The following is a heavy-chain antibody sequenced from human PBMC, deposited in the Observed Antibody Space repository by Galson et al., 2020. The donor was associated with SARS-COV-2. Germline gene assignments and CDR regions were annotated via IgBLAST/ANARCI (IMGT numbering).Heavy chain of an antibody. Sequence: ASVKVSCKVSGYTLTELSMHWVRQAPGKGLEWMGGFDPEDGETIYAQKFQGRVTMTEDTSTDTAYMELSSLRSEDTAVYYCAMSSNYYYYYYMDVWGKGTTVTVSS. CDR2: FDPEDGET. J-gene: IGHJ6*03. CDR3: AMSSNYYYYYYMDV. CDR1: GYTLTELS. V-gene: IGHV1-24*01.